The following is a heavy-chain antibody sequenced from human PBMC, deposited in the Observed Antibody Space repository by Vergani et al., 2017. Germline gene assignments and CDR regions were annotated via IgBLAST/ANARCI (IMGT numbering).Heavy chain of an antibody. CDR1: GFTFSSYA. Sequence: EVQLLESGGGLVQPGGSLRLSCAASGFTFSSYAMSWVRQAPGKGLEWVSAICGSGGSTYYADSVKGRFTITRDNSKNTLYLQMNSLRAEDPAVYYCAKDLRYDYGDDDDYWGQGTLVTVSS. J-gene: IGHJ4*02. CDR3: AKDLRYDYGDDDDY. CDR2: ICGSGGST. D-gene: IGHD4-17*01. V-gene: IGHV3-23*01.